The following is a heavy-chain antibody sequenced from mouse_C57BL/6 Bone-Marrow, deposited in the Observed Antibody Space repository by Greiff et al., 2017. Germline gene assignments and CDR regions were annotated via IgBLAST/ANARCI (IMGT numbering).Heavy chain of an antibody. CDR1: GYTFTSYW. D-gene: IGHD1-1*01. Sequence: QVQLQQPGAELVRPGTSVKLSCKASGYTFTSYWMHWVKQRPGQGLEWIGVIDPSDSYTNYNQKFKGKATLTVDTSSSTAYMQLSSLTSEDSAVYYCASDYYGSSLYAMDYWGQGTSVTVSS. V-gene: IGHV1-59*01. CDR2: IDPSDSYT. CDR3: ASDYYGSSLYAMDY. J-gene: IGHJ4*01.